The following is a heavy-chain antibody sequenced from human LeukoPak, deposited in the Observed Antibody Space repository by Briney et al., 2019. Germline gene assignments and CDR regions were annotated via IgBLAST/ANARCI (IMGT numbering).Heavy chain of an antibody. CDR3: ARDRPDIVVVPADSYYYYYGMDV. CDR2: INPSGGST. J-gene: IGHJ6*02. D-gene: IGHD2-2*01. CDR1: GYTFTSYY. V-gene: IGHV1-46*01. Sequence: ASVKVSCKASGYTFTSYYMHWVRQAPGQGLEWMGRINPSGGSTSYAQKFQGRVTMTRDTSTSTVYMELSSLRSEDTAVYYCARDRPDIVVVPADSYYYYYGMDVWGQGTTVTVSS.